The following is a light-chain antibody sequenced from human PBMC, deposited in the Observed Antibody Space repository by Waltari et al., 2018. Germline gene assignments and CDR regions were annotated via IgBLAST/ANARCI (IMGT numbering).Light chain of an antibody. J-gene: IGKJ1*01. Sequence: DIQMTQSPSSLSASVGDRVTITCRASQGISNYLAWYQQKPGKVPKFLIYAAAALESGGPSRFSGSGSGTHFTLTISSLHPEDAATYYCQNYNSALRTFGQGTKVEIK. V-gene: IGKV1-27*01. CDR2: AAA. CDR1: QGISNY. CDR3: QNYNSALRT.